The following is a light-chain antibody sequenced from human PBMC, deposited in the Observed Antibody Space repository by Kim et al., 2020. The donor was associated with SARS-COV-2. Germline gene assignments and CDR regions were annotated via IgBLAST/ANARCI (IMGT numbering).Light chain of an antibody. CDR1: QSVSSN. CDR3: QQYNNWPT. CDR2: GTS. Sequence: SVATGERATPSCRARQSVSSNVAWYQQKPGQAPRPLIYGTSIRATGIPARFSGSGSGTEFTLTISSLQSEDFAVYYWQQYNNWPTFGGGTKVDIK. V-gene: IGKV3-15*01. J-gene: IGKJ4*01.